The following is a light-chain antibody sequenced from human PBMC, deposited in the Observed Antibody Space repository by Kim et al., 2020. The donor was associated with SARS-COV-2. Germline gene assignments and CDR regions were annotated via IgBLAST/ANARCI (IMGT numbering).Light chain of an antibody. V-gene: IGLV3-25*03. J-gene: IGLJ1*01. CDR3: QSADSSGTYV. CDR2: QDT. Sequence: SYEMTQPPSVSVSPGQTARITCSGDALAKQYSYWYQQKSGQAPVLVIFQDTERPSGIPERFAGSSSGTIVTLTINGVQAEDEADYYCQSADSSGTYVFGRGTKVTVL. CDR1: ALAKQY.